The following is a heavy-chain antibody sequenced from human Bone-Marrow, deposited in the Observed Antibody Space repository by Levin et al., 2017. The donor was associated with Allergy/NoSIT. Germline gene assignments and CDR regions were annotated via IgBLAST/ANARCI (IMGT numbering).Heavy chain of an antibody. CDR2: IGSNTYGATT. D-gene: IGHD3-10*01. V-gene: IGHV3-49*03. CDR1: GFNFGDYA. CDR3: SRQNYYGSGTSFDF. J-gene: IGHJ4*02. Sequence: GGSLRLSCRASGFNFGDYALSWIRQAPGKGLEWVASIGSNTYGATTDYATSVRGRATISRDDPTNVAYLEMNSLINEDTAVYYCSRQNYYGSGTSFDFWGRGTLVTVSS.